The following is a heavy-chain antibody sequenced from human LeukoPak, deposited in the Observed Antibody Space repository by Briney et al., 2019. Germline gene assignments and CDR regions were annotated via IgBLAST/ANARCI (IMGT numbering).Heavy chain of an antibody. D-gene: IGHD1-26*01. J-gene: IGHJ3*02. CDR1: GLTFSNAW. CDR3: ITDPGEWEPI. CDR2: IKSKTDGGTT. Sequence: GGSLRLSCAASGLTFSNAWMSWVRQAPGKGLEWVGRIKSKTDGGTTDYGAPVKGRFIISRDDSKNTLHLQMNGLKIEDTAVYYCITDPGEWEPIWGQGTMVTVSS. V-gene: IGHV3-15*01.